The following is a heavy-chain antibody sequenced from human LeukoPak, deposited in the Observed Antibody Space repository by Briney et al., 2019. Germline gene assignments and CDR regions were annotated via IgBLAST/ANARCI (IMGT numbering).Heavy chain of an antibody. D-gene: IGHD5-18*01. Sequence: GGSLRLSCAASGFTFSSYWMSWVRQAPGKGLEWVANIKQDGSEKYYVDSVKGRFTISRDNSKNTLYLQMNSLRAEDTAVYYCARGRNTGRQFYFDYWGQGTLVTVAS. CDR1: GFTFSSYW. V-gene: IGHV3-7*03. CDR3: ARGRNTGRQFYFDY. CDR2: IKQDGSEK. J-gene: IGHJ4*02.